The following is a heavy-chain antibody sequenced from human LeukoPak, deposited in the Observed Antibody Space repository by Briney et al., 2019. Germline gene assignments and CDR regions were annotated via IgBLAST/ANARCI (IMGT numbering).Heavy chain of an antibody. Sequence: ASVKVSCKASGYTFSSYGISWVRRAPGQGLEWMGWISAYNGNTNYAQKLQGRVAMTTDTSTSTAYMELRSLRSDDTAVYYCARAGYCTNGVCSSYNWFDPWGQGTLVTVSS. J-gene: IGHJ5*02. V-gene: IGHV1-18*01. CDR1: GYTFSSYG. D-gene: IGHD2-8*01. CDR2: ISAYNGNT. CDR3: ARAGYCTNGVCSSYNWFDP.